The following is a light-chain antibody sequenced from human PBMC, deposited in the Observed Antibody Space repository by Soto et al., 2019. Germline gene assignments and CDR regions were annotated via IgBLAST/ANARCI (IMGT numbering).Light chain of an antibody. J-gene: IGLJ1*01. CDR3: NSYTSSSTLYV. CDR1: SSDVGRYNY. Sequence: QSALTQPASVSGSPGQSITISCTGASSDVGRYNYVSWYQLHPGKAPKLIIYEVSNRPSGVSNRFSGSKSGNTASLTISGLRAEDEADYYCNSYTSSSTLYVFGTGTKLTVL. CDR2: EVS. V-gene: IGLV2-14*01.